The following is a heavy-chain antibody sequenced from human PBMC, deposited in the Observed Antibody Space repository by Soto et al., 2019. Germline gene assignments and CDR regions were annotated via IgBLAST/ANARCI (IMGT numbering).Heavy chain of an antibody. J-gene: IGHJ2*01. Sequence: QVQLVQSGAEVKKPGASVKVSCKASGYTFTSYDINWLRQATGQGHEWMGWMNPNSGNTGYAQKFQGRVTMTRNTSISTAYMELSSLRSEAAAVYYCASGPVVTAPYWYFYLWGRGTRATVSS. CDR2: MNPNSGNT. D-gene: IGHD2-21*02. CDR3: ASGPVVTAPYWYFYL. V-gene: IGHV1-8*01. CDR1: GYTFTSYD.